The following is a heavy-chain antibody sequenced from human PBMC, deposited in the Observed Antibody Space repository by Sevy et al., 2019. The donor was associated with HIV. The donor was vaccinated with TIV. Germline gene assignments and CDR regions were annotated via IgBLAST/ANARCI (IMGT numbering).Heavy chain of an antibody. CDR3: ARPRANYVDNYFFYAMDV. CDR2: ISFDESDK. J-gene: IGHJ6*02. V-gene: IGHV3-30*19. Sequence: GGSLRLSCAASGFILSSFGMHWVRQAPGKGLEWVALISFDESDKYYADSVKGRFTISRDNFKNTLYLQMNSLTTEDTAVYYCARPRANYVDNYFFYAMDVWGQGTTVTVSS. D-gene: IGHD4-17*01. CDR1: GFILSSFG.